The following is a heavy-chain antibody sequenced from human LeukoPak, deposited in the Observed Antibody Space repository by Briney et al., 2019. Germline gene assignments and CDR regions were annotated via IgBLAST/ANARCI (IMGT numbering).Heavy chain of an antibody. CDR2: INGDGSST. CDR3: AREYYYGSGSYGY. Sequence: PGGSLRLSCAASGFTFSSYWMHWVRQAPGKGLVWVSRINGDGSSTSYADSVKGRFTISRDNAKNTLYLQMNSLRAEDTAVYYCAREYYYGSGSYGYWGQGTLVTVSS. J-gene: IGHJ4*02. V-gene: IGHV3-74*01. D-gene: IGHD3-10*01. CDR1: GFTFSSYW.